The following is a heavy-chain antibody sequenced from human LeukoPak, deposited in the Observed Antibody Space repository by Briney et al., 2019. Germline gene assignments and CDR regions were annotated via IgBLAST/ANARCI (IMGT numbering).Heavy chain of an antibody. Sequence: SQTLSLTCTVSGGSISSYYWSWIRQPPGKGLEWIGYIYYSGSTNYNPSLKSRVTISVDTSKNQFSLKLSSVTAADTAVYYCARVTYYYDSSGYLGAPIYYMDVWGKGTTVTVSS. CDR1: GGSISSYY. CDR2: IYYSGST. J-gene: IGHJ6*03. V-gene: IGHV4-59*01. D-gene: IGHD3-22*01. CDR3: ARVTYYYDSSGYLGAPIYYMDV.